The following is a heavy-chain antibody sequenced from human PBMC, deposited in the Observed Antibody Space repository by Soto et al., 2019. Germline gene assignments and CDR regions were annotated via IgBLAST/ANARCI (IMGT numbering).Heavy chain of an antibody. Sequence: PSETLSLTCTVSGGSISSSSYYWGWIRQPPGKGLEWIGSIYYSGSTYYNPSLKSRVTISVDTSKNQFSLKLSSVTAADTAVYYCARFYDSSGYYEDYWGQGTLVTVSS. J-gene: IGHJ4*02. D-gene: IGHD3-22*01. V-gene: IGHV4-39*01. CDR3: ARFYDSSGYYEDY. CDR1: GGSISSSSYY. CDR2: IYYSGST.